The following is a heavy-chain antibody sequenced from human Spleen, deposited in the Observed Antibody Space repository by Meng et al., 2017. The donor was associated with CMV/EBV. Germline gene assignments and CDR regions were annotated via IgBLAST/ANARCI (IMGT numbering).Heavy chain of an antibody. CDR2: ISSSGSTI. CDR1: GFTFSDYY. J-gene: IGHJ6*02. Sequence: GGSLRLSCAASGFTFSDYYMSWIRQAPGKGLEWVSYISSSGSTIYYADSVKGRFTISRDNAKNSLYLQMNSLRAEDTAVYYCARELLRFLEWFSYYGMDVWGQGTTVTVSS. V-gene: IGHV3-11*04. D-gene: IGHD3-3*01. CDR3: ARELLRFLEWFSYYGMDV.